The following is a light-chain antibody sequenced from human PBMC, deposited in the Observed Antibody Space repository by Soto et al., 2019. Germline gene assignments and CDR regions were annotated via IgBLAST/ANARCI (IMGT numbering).Light chain of an antibody. V-gene: IGLV2-14*01. CDR3: NSYTSKSTGV. CDR2: EVS. CDR1: SSDVGGYNY. Sequence: QSALTQPASVSGSPGQSITISCTGTSSDVGGYNYVSWYQQHPGKAPKLIIYEVSNRPSGVSNRFSGSKSGNTASLTISGLRADDEADYYCNSYTSKSTGVFGTGTKVTVL. J-gene: IGLJ1*01.